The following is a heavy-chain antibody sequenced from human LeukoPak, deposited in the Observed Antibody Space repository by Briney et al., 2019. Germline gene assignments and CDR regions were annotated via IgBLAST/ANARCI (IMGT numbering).Heavy chain of an antibody. J-gene: IGHJ4*02. CDR2: IYYSGST. CDR3: ARGNFIAVAGYDY. D-gene: IGHD6-19*01. Sequence: SQTLSLTCTVSGGSISSGGYYWSWIRQHPGKGLEWIGYIYYSGSTNYNPSLKSRVTISVDTSKNQFSLKLSSVTAADTAVYYCARGNFIAVAGYDYWGQGTLVTVSS. CDR1: GGSISSGGYY. V-gene: IGHV4-61*08.